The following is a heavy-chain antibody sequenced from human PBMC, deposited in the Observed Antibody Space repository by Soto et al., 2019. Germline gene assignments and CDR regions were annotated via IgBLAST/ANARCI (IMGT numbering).Heavy chain of an antibody. V-gene: IGHV1-69*01. CDR1: GGIFSRSGTFTRFA. CDR2: VIGSVSTT. J-gene: IGHJ4*02. D-gene: IGHD1-1*01. CDR3: AAGGRATFNEFDY. Sequence: QAQLVQSGAEVKKPGSSVKVSCTASGGIFSRSGTFTRFAISWVRQAPGQGPEWMGGVIGSVSTTKYAQSFQGRVTITADESANSAFMELRSLRSEDTAIYYCAAGGRATFNEFDYWGQGTLVTVSS.